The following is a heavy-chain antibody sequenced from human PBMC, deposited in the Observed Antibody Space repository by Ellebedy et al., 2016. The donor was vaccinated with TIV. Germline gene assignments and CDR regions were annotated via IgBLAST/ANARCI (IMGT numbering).Heavy chain of an antibody. CDR3: TTVCRYNYNSV. V-gene: IGHV3-15*01. CDR2: IKSKTDGGAA. D-gene: IGHD5-18*01. J-gene: IGHJ4*02. Sequence: GESLKISCAASGFTFSNAWMNWVRQAPGKGLEGVGRIKSKTDGGAADYPAAVKGRFTISRDDSKNTLYLQMNSLKTEDTAVYFCTTVCRYNYNSVWGQGTLVTVSS. CDR1: GFTFSNAW.